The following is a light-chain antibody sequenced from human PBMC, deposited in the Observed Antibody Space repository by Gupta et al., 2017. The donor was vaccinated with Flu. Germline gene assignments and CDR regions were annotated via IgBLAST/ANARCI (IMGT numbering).Light chain of an antibody. J-gene: IGKJ4*01. Sequence: NCKSSQSVLYSSNNKNYLAWYQQKPGQPPKLLIYWAPTRESGVPDRFSGSGSGTDFTLTISSLQAEDVAVYYCQQYYSTPLTFGGGTKVEIK. CDR2: WAP. CDR1: QSVLYSSNNKNY. CDR3: QQYYSTPLT. V-gene: IGKV4-1*01.